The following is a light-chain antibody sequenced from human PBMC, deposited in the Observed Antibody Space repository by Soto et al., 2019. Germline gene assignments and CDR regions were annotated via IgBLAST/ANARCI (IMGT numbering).Light chain of an antibody. CDR3: QQYGSSPRT. J-gene: IGKJ1*01. Sequence: EIVLTQSPGTLSLSPGERATLSCRASQSVGSIYLAWYQQKPGQAPRLLIHGASSRATGIPDRFSGSGSGTDFTLTISRLEPEDFAVYYCQQYGSSPRTFGQGTKVDI. V-gene: IGKV3-20*01. CDR2: GAS. CDR1: QSVGSIY.